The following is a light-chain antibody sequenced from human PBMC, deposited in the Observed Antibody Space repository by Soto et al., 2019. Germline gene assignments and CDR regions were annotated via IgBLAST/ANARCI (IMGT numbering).Light chain of an antibody. Sequence: EIVLTQSPATLSLSPGERATLSCRASQSISSYLAWYQQKPGQAPRLLIYDASNRATGIPARFSGSGSGTDFTLTISRLEPGDIAVYYCQRRSNWPITFGQGTRQEIK. CDR2: DAS. CDR1: QSISSY. J-gene: IGKJ5*01. V-gene: IGKV3-11*01. CDR3: QRRSNWPIT.